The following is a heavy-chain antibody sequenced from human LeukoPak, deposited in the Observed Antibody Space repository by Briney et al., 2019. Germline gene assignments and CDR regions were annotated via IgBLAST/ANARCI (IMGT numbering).Heavy chain of an antibody. J-gene: IGHJ4*02. CDR3: ARRRGIGLYYFDY. D-gene: IGHD6-19*01. CDR1: GDSISTNNYY. Sequence: SETLSLTCTVSGDSISTNNYYWTWIRQPPGKGLEWIGTIYYSVTTYYNPSLKSRVTISVDTSRNQFSLRLSSVIAADTAVYYCARRRGIGLYYFDYWGQGALVTVSS. CDR2: IYYSVTT. V-gene: IGHV4-39*01.